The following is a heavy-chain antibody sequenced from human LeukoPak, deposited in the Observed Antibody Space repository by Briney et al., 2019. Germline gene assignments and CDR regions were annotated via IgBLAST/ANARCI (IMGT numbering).Heavy chain of an antibody. D-gene: IGHD3-10*01. CDR2: IYYSGST. CDR1: GGSISSYY. J-gene: IGHJ4*02. CDR3: ARGGTMVRGVITRFDY. V-gene: IGHV4-59*01. Sequence: SETLSLTCTVSGGSISSYYWSWIRQPPGGGLEWLGHIYYSGSTNYNPSLKSRVTISVDTSKNQFSLKLSSVTAADTAVYYCARGGTMVRGVITRFDYWGQGTLVTVSS.